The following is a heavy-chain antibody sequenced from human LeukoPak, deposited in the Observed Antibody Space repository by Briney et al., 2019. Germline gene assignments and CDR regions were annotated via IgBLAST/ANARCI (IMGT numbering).Heavy chain of an antibody. J-gene: IGHJ4*02. CDR2: ISRSGDRT. V-gene: IGHV3-23*01. Sequence: GGSLRLSCAASGFTFSNCALTWVRQAPGKGLEWVSSISRSGDRTYYADAVKGRFTVSRDNSKNTLYLQMISLRAEDTAVYYCAPEIAVAGPTPFDYWGQGTLVTVSS. CDR3: APEIAVAGPTPFDY. D-gene: IGHD6-19*01. CDR1: GFTFSNCA.